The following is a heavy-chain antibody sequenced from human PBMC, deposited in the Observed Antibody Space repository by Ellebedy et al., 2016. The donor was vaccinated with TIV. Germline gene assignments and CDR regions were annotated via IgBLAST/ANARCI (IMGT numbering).Heavy chain of an antibody. CDR3: ARDVVPDSSGSYYYGMDV. D-gene: IGHD3-22*01. J-gene: IGHJ6*02. Sequence: MPSETLSLTCTVSGGSISGVYYYWGWIRQPPGKGLEWIGYIYSSGDTYYNPSLKSRVSISVDTSKNQFSLKLSSVTAADTAVYYCARDVVPDSSGSYYYGMDVWGQGTTVIVSS. CDR1: GGSISGVYYY. V-gene: IGHV4-30-4*01. CDR2: IYSSGDT.